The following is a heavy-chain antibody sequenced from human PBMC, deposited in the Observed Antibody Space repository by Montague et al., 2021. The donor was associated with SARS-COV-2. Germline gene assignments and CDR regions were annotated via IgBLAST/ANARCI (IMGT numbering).Heavy chain of an antibody. V-gene: IGHV4-59*08. CDR3: AKQAPTRYCTSTTCFGAAFDI. CDR2: IYYSGST. D-gene: IGHD2-2*01. J-gene: IGHJ3*02. Sequence: SETLSLTCTVSGVSISSYYWTWIRQPPGKGLEWIGFIYYSGSTNYNPSLKSRVTISVDTSKNQFSLKLSSVTAADTAVYYCAKQAPTRYCTSTTCFGAAFDIWGQGTVVTVSS. CDR1: GVSISSYY.